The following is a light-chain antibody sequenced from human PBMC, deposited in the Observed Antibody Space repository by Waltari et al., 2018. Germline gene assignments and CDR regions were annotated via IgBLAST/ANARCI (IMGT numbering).Light chain of an antibody. CDR3: CSYAGRNIWV. V-gene: IGLV2-23*02. Sequence: QSALTQPASVSGSPGQSITIPCTGTSSDVGFYTLVSWYQQHPGKAPELVVYEVISRPSGVSNRFSGSKSGNTASLTISGLQAEDEADYYCCSYAGRNIWVFGGGTKLTVL. CDR1: SSDVGFYTL. CDR2: EVI. J-gene: IGLJ3*02.